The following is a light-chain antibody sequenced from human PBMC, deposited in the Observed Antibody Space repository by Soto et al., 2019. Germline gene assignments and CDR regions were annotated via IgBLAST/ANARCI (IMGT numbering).Light chain of an antibody. J-gene: IGKJ1*01. Sequence: EIVLTQSPGTLSLSPGERATLSCRASQSVSSSYLAWYQQKPGQAPRLLIYGASSRATGIPDRFSGSGSGTDFTLTISRLEPEDFAVYYCQQYGSSLLWTFGQGTKVESK. V-gene: IGKV3-20*01. CDR3: QQYGSSLLWT. CDR1: QSVSSSY. CDR2: GAS.